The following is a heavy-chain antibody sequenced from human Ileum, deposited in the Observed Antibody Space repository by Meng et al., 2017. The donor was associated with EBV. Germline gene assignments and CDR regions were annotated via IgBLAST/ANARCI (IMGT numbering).Heavy chain of an antibody. J-gene: IGHJ5*01. CDR1: GFSLRTSGVG. V-gene: IGHV2-5*01. Sequence: IPLKESAPTGGNPTQTLPLTCPFSGFSLRTSGVGVGWIRQPPGKALEWLAMIYGQGDKHYSPSLTSRLTITKDTSKNQVVLTMTNMDSVDTATYYCALRPRQLLRGWFDSWGQGALVTVSS. D-gene: IGHD6-13*01. CDR3: ALRPRQLLRGWFDS. CDR2: IYGQGDK.